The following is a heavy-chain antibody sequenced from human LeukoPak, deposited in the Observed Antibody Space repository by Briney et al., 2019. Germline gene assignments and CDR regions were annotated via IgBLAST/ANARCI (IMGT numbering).Heavy chain of an antibody. CDR2: IGGSGGTT. Sequence: GGSLRLSCAASGFIFSSYAMSWVRQAPGKGLEWVSAIGGSGGTTYYADSVKGRFTISRDNSKNTLYLQMNSLRAEDTAVYYCAKAVITIYYYYMDVWGKGTTVTVSS. V-gene: IGHV3-23*01. D-gene: IGHD5-24*01. CDR1: GFIFSSYA. J-gene: IGHJ6*03. CDR3: AKAVITIYYYYMDV.